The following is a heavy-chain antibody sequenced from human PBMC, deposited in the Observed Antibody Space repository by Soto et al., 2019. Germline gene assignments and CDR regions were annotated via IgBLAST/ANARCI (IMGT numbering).Heavy chain of an antibody. CDR3: ASSTWLSQNNYFDY. CDR2: IYYSGST. D-gene: IGHD3-22*01. V-gene: IGHV4-31*02. Sequence: QHPGKGLEWIGYIYYSGSTYYNPSLKSRVTISVDTSKNQFSLKLSSVTAADTAVYYCASSTWLSQNNYFDYWGQGTLVTVSS. J-gene: IGHJ4*02.